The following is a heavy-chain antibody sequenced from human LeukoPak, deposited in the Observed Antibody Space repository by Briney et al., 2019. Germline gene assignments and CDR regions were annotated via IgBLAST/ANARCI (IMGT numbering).Heavy chain of an antibody. CDR3: ARSTYGGNDY. Sequence: ASVKVSCKASGGTFSSYAISWVRQAPGQGLEWMGRIIPVLGIANYAQKFQGRVTITADKSTSTAYMELSSLRSEDTAVYYCARSTYGGNDYWGQGTLVTVSS. CDR2: IIPVLGIA. V-gene: IGHV1-69*04. J-gene: IGHJ4*02. CDR1: GGTFSSYA. D-gene: IGHD4-23*01.